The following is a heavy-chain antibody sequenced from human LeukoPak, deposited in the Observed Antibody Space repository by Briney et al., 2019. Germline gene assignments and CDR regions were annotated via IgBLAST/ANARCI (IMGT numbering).Heavy chain of an antibody. CDR3: ARGKWLGRNWFDP. CDR2: INHSGST. D-gene: IGHD6-19*01. J-gene: IGHJ5*02. V-gene: IGHV4-34*01. CDR1: DGSFSGYY. Sequence: SETLSLTCAVHDGSFSGYYWSWIRQPPGKGLEWIGEINHSGSTNYNPSLKSRVTISVDTSKNQFSLKLSSVTAADTAVYYCARGKWLGRNWFDPWGQGTLVTVSS.